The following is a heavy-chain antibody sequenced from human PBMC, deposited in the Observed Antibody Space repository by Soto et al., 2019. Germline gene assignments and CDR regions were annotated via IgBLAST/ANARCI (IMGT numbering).Heavy chain of an antibody. Sequence: QVQLVQSGAEEKKPGASVKVSCKASGYTFTSYAMHWVRQAPGQRLEWMGWINAGNGNTKYSQKFQGRVTITRDTSASTAYMEPRRPRFEDKAGFFLARGIGVGTALGYWGPGTLVTVSS. CDR1: GYTFTSYA. CDR3: ARGIGVGTALGY. J-gene: IGHJ4*01. CDR2: INAGNGNT. D-gene: IGHD2-21*02. V-gene: IGHV1-3*05.